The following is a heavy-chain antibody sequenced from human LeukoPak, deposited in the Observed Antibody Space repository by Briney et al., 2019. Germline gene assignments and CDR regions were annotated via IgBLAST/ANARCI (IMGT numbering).Heavy chain of an antibody. CDR1: GGTFSSYA. Sequence: ASVKVSCKASGGTFSSYAISWVRQAPGQGLEWMGRIIPIFGTANYAQKFQGRVTITTDESTSTAYMELSSLRSEDTAVYYCARDYGGTSHTIDYYFDYGGQGTLVTVSS. J-gene: IGHJ4*02. D-gene: IGHD4-23*01. CDR3: ARDYGGTSHTIDYYFDY. CDR2: IIPIFGTA. V-gene: IGHV1-69*05.